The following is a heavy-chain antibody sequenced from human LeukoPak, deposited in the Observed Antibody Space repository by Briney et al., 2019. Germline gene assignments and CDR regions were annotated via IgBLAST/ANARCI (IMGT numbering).Heavy chain of an antibody. J-gene: IGHJ5*02. CDR3: ARENGYSSSWYRGFDP. CDR1: GGTFSSYA. Sequence: GASVKVSCKASGGTFSSYAISWVRQAPGQGLEWMGGIIPIFGTANYAQKFQGRVTITADESTSTAYMELSSLRSEDTAVHYCARENGYSSSWYRGFDPWGQGTLVTVSS. V-gene: IGHV1-69*13. D-gene: IGHD6-13*01. CDR2: IIPIFGTA.